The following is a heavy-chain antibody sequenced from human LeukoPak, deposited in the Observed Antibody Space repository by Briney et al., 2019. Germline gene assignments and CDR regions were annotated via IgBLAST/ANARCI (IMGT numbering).Heavy chain of an antibody. V-gene: IGHV3-30*04. CDR2: ISYDGSNK. J-gene: IGHJ5*02. CDR3: ARDQLVVTATPCDP. Sequence: GGSLRLSCAASGFTFSSYAMHWVRQAPGKGLELVSVISYDGSNKYYADSVKGRFTISRDNSKNTMYQQMNSLRAEDTAVYYCARDQLVVTATPCDPWGQGTLVTVSS. D-gene: IGHD2-21*02. CDR1: GFTFSSYA.